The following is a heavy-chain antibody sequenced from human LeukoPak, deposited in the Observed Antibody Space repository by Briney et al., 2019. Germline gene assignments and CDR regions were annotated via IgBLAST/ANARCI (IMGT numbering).Heavy chain of an antibody. Sequence: SETLSLTCAVYGGSFSGYYWSWIRQPPGKGLEWIGEISHSGSTNYNPSLKSRVTISVDTSKNQFSLKLSSVTAADTAVYYCARAGLRWFGELLYMRSNWFDPWGQGTLVTVSS. V-gene: IGHV4-34*01. J-gene: IGHJ5*02. CDR3: ARAGLRWFGELLYMRSNWFDP. D-gene: IGHD3-10*01. CDR2: ISHSGST. CDR1: GGSFSGYY.